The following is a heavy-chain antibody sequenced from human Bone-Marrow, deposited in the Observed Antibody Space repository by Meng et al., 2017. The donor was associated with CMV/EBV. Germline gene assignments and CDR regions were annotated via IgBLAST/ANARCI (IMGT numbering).Heavy chain of an antibody. CDR1: GGSISSYY. Sequence: SETLSLTCTVSGGSISSYYWSWIRQPPGKGLEWIGYIYYSGSTNYNPSLKSRVTISVDTSKNQFSLKLSSVTAADTAVYYCARAVPATPGDYWGQGTLDTVSS. J-gene: IGHJ4*02. D-gene: IGHD3-10*01. CDR3: ARAVPATPGDY. V-gene: IGHV4-59*01. CDR2: IYYSGST.